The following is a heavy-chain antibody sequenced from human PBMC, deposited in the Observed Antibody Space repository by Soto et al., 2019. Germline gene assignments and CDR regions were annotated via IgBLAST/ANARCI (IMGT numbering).Heavy chain of an antibody. CDR3: ARDREPYSSSDAFDI. J-gene: IGHJ3*02. D-gene: IGHD6-6*01. CDR2: ISAYNGNT. CDR1: GYTFTSYG. Sequence: ASVKVSCKASGYTFTSYGISWVRQAPGQGLEWMGWISAYNGNTNYAQKLQGRVTMTTDTSTSTAYMELRSLRSDDTAVYYCARDREPYSSSDAFDIWGQGTMVTVSS. V-gene: IGHV1-18*01.